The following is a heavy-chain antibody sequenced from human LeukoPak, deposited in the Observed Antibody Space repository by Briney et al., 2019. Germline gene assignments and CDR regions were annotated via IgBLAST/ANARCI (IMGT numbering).Heavy chain of an antibody. V-gene: IGHV1-69*05. Sequence: GASVKVSCKASGGTFSSYAISWVRQAPGQGLEWMGGIIPIFGTANYAQKFQGRVTITTDESTSTAYMELSSLRSEDTAVYYCARGTFYSSSWYGSPPLIDYWGQGTLVTVSS. CDR1: GGTFSSYA. J-gene: IGHJ4*02. D-gene: IGHD6-13*01. CDR2: IIPIFGTA. CDR3: ARGTFYSSSWYGSPPLIDY.